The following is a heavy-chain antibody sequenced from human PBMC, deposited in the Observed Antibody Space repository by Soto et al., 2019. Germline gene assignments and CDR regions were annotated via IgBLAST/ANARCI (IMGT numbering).Heavy chain of an antibody. CDR2: INGGNGNT. J-gene: IGHJ4*02. CDR1: EYTFTSYT. V-gene: IGHV1-3*01. CDR3: ARRGAFTSYFFGYYFDY. Sequence: QVQVLQSGAEVKKPGASVKVSCKASEYTFTSYTMHWVRQAPGQRLEWMGGINGGNGNTKYSQKFQGRVTITRDTSAITAYMELSSLISEDTAVYYCARRGAFTSYFFGYYFDYWVQGPLVTVSS. D-gene: IGHD3-9*01.